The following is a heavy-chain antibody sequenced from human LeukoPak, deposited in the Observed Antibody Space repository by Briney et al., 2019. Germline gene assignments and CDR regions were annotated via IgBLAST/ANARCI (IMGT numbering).Heavy chain of an antibody. Sequence: SETLSLTCTVSGGSISSYYWSWIRQPAGKGLEWIGRIYTSGSTNYNPSLKSRVTMSVDTSKNQFSLKLSSVTAADTAVYYCARQVTMIVVVITQQQFDYWGQGTLVTVSS. D-gene: IGHD3-22*01. V-gene: IGHV4-4*07. CDR3: ARQVTMIVVVITQQQFDY. CDR1: GGSISSYY. J-gene: IGHJ4*02. CDR2: IYTSGST.